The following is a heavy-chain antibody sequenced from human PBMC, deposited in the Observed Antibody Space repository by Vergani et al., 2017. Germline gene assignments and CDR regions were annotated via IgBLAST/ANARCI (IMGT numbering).Heavy chain of an antibody. J-gene: IGHJ4*02. CDR2: INHSGST. D-gene: IGHD6-13*01. Sequence: QVQLQQWGAGLLKPSETLSLTCAVYGGSFSGYYWSWIRQPPGKGLEWIGEINHSGSTNYNPYLMSRVTISVDTSKNQFSLKLSSVTAADTAVYYCARCPIAAAGTGGYWGQGTLVTVSS. V-gene: IGHV4-34*01. CDR1: GGSFSGYY. CDR3: ARCPIAAAGTGGY.